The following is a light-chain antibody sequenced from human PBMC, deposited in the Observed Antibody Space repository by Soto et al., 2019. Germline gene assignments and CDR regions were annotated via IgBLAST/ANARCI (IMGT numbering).Light chain of an antibody. J-gene: IGKJ1*01. CDR3: QQYDSSPPT. Sequence: EIVMTQSPATLSVSPGERATLSCRASQSVSSNLAWYQQKPGQAPRLLIYGASTRATGIPDRFSGSGSRTDFTHTIARLEPEDFAVYYCQQYDSSPPTFGQGTKVDIK. V-gene: IGKV3-15*01. CDR2: GAS. CDR1: QSVSSN.